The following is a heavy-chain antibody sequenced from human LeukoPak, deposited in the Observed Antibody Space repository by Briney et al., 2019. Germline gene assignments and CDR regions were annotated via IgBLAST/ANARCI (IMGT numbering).Heavy chain of an antibody. CDR1: GYTFTGYY. CDR2: INPNSGGT. J-gene: IGHJ4*02. V-gene: IGHV1-2*02. D-gene: IGHD2-2*01. Sequence: ASVKVSCKASGYTFTGYYMHWVRQAPGQGLEWMGWINPNSGGTNYAQKFQGRVTMTRDTSISTAYMELSRLRSDDTAVYCCARAPPNQLPGDYWGQGTLVTVSS. CDR3: ARAPPNQLPGDY.